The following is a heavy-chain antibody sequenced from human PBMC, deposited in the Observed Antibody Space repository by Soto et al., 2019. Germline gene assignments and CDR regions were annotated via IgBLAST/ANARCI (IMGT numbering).Heavy chain of an antibody. V-gene: IGHV4-59*01. CDR3: AREKGGGYSYGSRHYYYYYGMDV. CDR1: GGSISRYY. J-gene: IGHJ6*02. D-gene: IGHD5-18*01. CDR2: IYYSGST. Sequence: PSETLSLTCPVSGGSISRYYWSWIRQPPGKGLEWIGYIYYSGSTNYNPSLKSRVTISVDTSKNQFSLKLSSVTAADTAVYYCAREKGGGYSYGSRHYYYYYGMDVWGQGTTVTVSS.